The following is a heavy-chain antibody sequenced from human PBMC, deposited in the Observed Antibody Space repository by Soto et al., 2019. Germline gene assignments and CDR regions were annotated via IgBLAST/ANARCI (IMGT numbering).Heavy chain of an antibody. CDR1: GYTFTGYY. CDR3: ARVLGVRGYYGMDV. CDR2: INPNSGGT. J-gene: IGHJ6*02. D-gene: IGHD3-10*01. Sequence: QVQLVQSGAEVKKPGASVKVSCKASGYTFTGYYMHWVRQAPGQGLEWMGWINPNSGGTNYAQKFQGWVTMTRGTSISTAYMELSRLRSDDTAVYYCARVLGVRGYYGMDVWGQGTTVTVSS. V-gene: IGHV1-2*04.